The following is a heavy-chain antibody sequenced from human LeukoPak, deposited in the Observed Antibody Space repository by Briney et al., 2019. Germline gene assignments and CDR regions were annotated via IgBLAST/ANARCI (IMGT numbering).Heavy chain of an antibody. CDR2: INHSGST. Sequence: PSETLSLTCAVYGGSFSGYYWSWIRQPPGKGLEWIGEINHSGSTNYNPSLKSRVTISVDTSKNQLSLKLSSVTAADTAVYYCAGERRLGIPSYYYMDVWGKGTTVTVSS. V-gene: IGHV4-34*01. J-gene: IGHJ6*03. D-gene: IGHD3-16*01. CDR1: GGSFSGYY. CDR3: AGERRLGIPSYYYMDV.